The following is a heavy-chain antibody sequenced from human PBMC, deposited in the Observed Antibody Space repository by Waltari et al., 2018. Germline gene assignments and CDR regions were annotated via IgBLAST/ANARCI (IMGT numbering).Heavy chain of an antibody. Sequence: QVQLVQSGAEVKNPEASVKVSCKASGSRFNSHDLHWGRQAPGQRLEWMGWINAANGNTKYSQKFQGRVTITRDTSASTAYMELSSLRSEDTAVYYCARDRSGIAVAGIHGFDIWGQGTMVTVSS. CDR3: ARDRSGIAVAGIHGFDI. CDR2: INAANGNT. V-gene: IGHV1-3*01. J-gene: IGHJ3*02. D-gene: IGHD6-19*01. CDR1: GSRFNSHD.